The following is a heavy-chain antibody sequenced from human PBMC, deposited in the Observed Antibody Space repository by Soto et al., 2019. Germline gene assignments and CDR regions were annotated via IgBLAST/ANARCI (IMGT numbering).Heavy chain of an antibody. CDR3: GGGIKYGADSRWFDP. CDR1: GYTFTSYD. D-gene: IGHD4-17*01. Sequence: QVQLVQSGAEVKKPGASVKVSCKASGYTFTSYDINWVRQATGQGLEYLGWMNPNSGNTGYVQKFQGRVTMTWDSSKTTAYMELSRRRSEDTAVYCLGGGIKYGADSRWFDPWGQGTRVTVSS. V-gene: IGHV1-8*01. CDR2: MNPNSGNT. J-gene: IGHJ5*02.